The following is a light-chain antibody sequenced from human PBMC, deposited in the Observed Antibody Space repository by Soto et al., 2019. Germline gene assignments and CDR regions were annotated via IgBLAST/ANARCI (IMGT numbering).Light chain of an antibody. CDR1: QSVSSY. CDR2: DVS. J-gene: IGKJ5*01. V-gene: IGKV3-15*01. CDR3: QQYNNWPPT. Sequence: EIVLTQSPATLSLSPGERATLSCMASQSVSSYLAWYQQKPGQAPRLLIYDVSTRATGVPARFSGSGSGTEFTLTISSPQSEDFAVYYCQQYNNWPPTFGQGTRLENK.